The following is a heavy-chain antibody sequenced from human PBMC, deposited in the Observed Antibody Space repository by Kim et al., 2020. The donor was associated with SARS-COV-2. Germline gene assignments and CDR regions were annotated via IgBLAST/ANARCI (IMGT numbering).Heavy chain of an antibody. Sequence: GGSLRLSCAASGFTFSKFGMSWVRQAPGKGLEWVSAISGSGGITDHADSVKGRFTISRDNSKNTLYLLMSSLRAEDSAVYYCAKRGGSGTRFFYYYNMD. CDR1: GFTFSKFG. J-gene: IGHJ6*03. CDR3: AKRGGSGTRFFYYYNMD. CDR2: ISGSGGIT. V-gene: IGHV3-23*01. D-gene: IGHD3-10*01.